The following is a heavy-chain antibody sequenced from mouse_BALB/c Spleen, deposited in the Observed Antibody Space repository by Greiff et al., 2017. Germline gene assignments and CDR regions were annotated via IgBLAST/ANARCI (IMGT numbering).Heavy chain of an antibody. V-gene: IGHV3-6*02. CDR1: GYSITSGYY. CDR3: AREEYGNYLFAY. CDR2: ISYDGSN. D-gene: IGHD2-10*02. J-gene: IGHJ3*01. Sequence: VQLKESGPGLVKPSQSLSLTCSVTGYSITSGYYWNWIRQFPGNKLEWMGYISYDGSNNYNPSLKNRISITRDTSKNQFFLKLNSVTTEDTATYYCAREEYGNYLFAYWGQGTLVTVSA.